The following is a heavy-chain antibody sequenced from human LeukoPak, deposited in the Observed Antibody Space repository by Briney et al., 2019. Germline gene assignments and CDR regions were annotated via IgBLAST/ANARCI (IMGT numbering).Heavy chain of an antibody. J-gene: IGHJ6*03. V-gene: IGHV1-24*01. CDR2: FDPEDGET. Sequence: GASVKVSCKVSGYTLTELSMHWVRQAPGKGLEWMGGFDPEDGETIYAQKFQGRVTITADESTSTAYMELSSLRSEDTAVYYCARDLGGYYYYYMDVWGKGTTVTISS. CDR1: GYTLTELS. CDR3: ARDLGGYYYYYMDV.